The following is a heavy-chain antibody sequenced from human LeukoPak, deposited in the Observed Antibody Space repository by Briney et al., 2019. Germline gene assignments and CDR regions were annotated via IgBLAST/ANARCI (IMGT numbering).Heavy chain of an antibody. Sequence: SETLSLTCTVSGGSISSSSYYWGWIRQPPGKGLEWIGTIYYSGSTYYNPSLKSRVTISVDTSKNQFSLKLTSVTAADTAVYYCARQTGSGLFILPGGQGTLVTVSS. V-gene: IGHV4-39*01. J-gene: IGHJ4*02. CDR2: IYYSGST. CDR3: ARQTGSGLFILP. CDR1: GGSISSSSYY. D-gene: IGHD3/OR15-3a*01.